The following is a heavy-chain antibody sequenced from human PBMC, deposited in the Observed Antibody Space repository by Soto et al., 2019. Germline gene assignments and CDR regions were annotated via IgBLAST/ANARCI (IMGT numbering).Heavy chain of an antibody. CDR3: ARDGRRSYYYGSRSYYKGNGMDV. V-gene: IGHV1-2*02. CDR1: GYTFTGYY. D-gene: IGHD3-10*01. Sequence: VASVKVSCKASGYTFTGYYMHWVRQAPGQGLEWMGWINPNSGGTNYAQKFQGRVTMTRDTSISTAYMELSRLRSDDTAVYYCARDGRRSYYYGSRSYYKGNGMDVWGQGTTVTVSS. CDR2: INPNSGGT. J-gene: IGHJ6*02.